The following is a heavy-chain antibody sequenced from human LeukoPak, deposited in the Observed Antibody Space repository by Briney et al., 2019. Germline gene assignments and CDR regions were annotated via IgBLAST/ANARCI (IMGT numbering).Heavy chain of an antibody. CDR1: GYTFTGYY. CDR3: ARVEGGVSSSWYGAYYYYMDV. Sequence: GASVKVSCKASGYTFTGYYMHWVRQAPGQGLEWMGWINPNSGGTNYAQKFQGRVTMTRDTSISTAYMELSRLRSDDTAVYYCARVEGGVSSSWYGAYYYYMDVWGKGTTVTISS. CDR2: INPNSGGT. D-gene: IGHD6-13*01. J-gene: IGHJ6*03. V-gene: IGHV1-2*02.